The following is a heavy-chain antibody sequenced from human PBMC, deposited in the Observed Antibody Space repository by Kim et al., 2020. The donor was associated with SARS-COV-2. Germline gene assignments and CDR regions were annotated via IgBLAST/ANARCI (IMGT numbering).Heavy chain of an antibody. CDR1: GGSISSGDYY. CDR2: IYYSGST. V-gene: IGHV4-30-4*01. Sequence: SETLSLTCTVSGGSISSGDYYWSWIRQPPGKGLEWIGYIYYSGSTYYTPSLKGRVTISVDTTKNQFSLRPRSVTAAAAAVYYCARVGSRSSWVFRIETWGQGTPVTLSS. J-gene: IGHJ5*02. CDR3: ARVGSRSSWVFRIET. D-gene: IGHD6-6*01.